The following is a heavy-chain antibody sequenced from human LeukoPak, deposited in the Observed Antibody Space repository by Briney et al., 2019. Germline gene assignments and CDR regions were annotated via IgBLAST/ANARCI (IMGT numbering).Heavy chain of an antibody. CDR3: AREGDGYNSPPLDY. D-gene: IGHD5-24*01. CDR1: GFTFSDYY. V-gene: IGHV3-11*01. J-gene: IGHJ4*02. CDR2: ISSSGSTI. Sequence: PGGSLRLSCAASGFTFSDYYMSWIRQAPGKWLEWVSYISSSGSTIYYADSVKGRFTICRDNAKNSLYLQMNSLRAEDTAVYYCAREGDGYNSPPLDYWGQGTLVTVSS.